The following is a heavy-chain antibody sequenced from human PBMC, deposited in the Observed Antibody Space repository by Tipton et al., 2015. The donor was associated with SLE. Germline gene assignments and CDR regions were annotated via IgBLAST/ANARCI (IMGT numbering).Heavy chain of an antibody. CDR1: GFTFSSYA. CDR3: AGGEDCSTTSCRQWGLYYYYMDV. CDR2: ISGSGGNT. Sequence: SLRLSCAASGFTFSSYAMSWVRQAPGKGLEWVSTISGSGGNTYSADSVKGRFTISRDTSKNTLFLQLNSLRAEDTAVYYCAGGEDCSTTSCRQWGLYYYYMDVWGKGTTVTVSS. J-gene: IGHJ6*03. D-gene: IGHD2-2*01. V-gene: IGHV3-23*01.